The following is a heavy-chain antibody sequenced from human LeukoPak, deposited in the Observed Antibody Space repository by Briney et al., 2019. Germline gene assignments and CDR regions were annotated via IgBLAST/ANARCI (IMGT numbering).Heavy chain of an antibody. CDR1: GGSFSGYY. CDR2: INHSGGT. V-gene: IGHV4-34*01. J-gene: IGHJ4*02. CDR3: ARLGGTTDFDY. Sequence: SETLSLTCAVYGGSFSGYYWSWIRQPPGKGLEWIGEINHSGGTNYNPSLKSRVTISVDTSKNQFSLKLSSVTAADTAVYYCARLGGTTDFDYWGQGTLVTVSS. D-gene: IGHD1-26*01.